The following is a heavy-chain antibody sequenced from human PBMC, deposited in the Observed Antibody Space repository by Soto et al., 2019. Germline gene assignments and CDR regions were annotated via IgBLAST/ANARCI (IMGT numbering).Heavy chain of an antibody. CDR3: AKGGSFGGILDC. CDR2: ISTAGHNT. CDR1: GFTFIDYA. Sequence: EVQLLDSGGGLVQPGGSLRLSCAASGFTFIDYAMSWVRQAPGKGLEWVSTISTAGHNTFSADAVKGRFTISRDNSKNTLYLQMNSLRAEDTVFYFCAKGGSFGGILDCWGRGTLVTVSS. J-gene: IGHJ4*02. D-gene: IGHD3-16*01. V-gene: IGHV3-23*01.